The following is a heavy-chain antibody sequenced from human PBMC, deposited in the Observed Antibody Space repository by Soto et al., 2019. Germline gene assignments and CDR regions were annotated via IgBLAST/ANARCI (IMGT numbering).Heavy chain of an antibody. CDR3: ARAGVTHGFDY. Sequence: GGSLRLSCAASGFTFSSYSMNWVRQAPGKGLVWVSRIDSDETVTTYADSVKGRFTISRDNAKNTLYLQMNSLRAEDTAVYYCARAGVTHGFDYWGQGVLVTVSS. CDR1: GFTFSSYS. CDR2: IDSDETVT. J-gene: IGHJ4*02. D-gene: IGHD2-8*01. V-gene: IGHV3-74*03.